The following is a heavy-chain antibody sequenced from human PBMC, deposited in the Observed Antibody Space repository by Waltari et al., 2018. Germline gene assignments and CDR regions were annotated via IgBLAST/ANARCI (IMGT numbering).Heavy chain of an antibody. J-gene: IGHJ4*02. Sequence: EVQLVESGGGLVQPGGSVRRSCAASGRTFSSYWMNWLRQAPGEGLVWVSLIKIDRNSITYAYFVKGRFSMSRDKAKNTLYLQMDSLRAEDTAVYYCVLPDRSSWAHFDYWGQGTLVTVSS. CDR2: IKIDRNSI. CDR3: VLPDRSSWAHFDY. D-gene: IGHD6-13*01. CDR1: GRTFSSYW. V-gene: IGHV3-74*03.